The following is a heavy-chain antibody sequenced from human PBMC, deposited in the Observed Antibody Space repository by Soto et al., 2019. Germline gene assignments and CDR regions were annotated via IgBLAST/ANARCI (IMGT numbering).Heavy chain of an antibody. CDR1: GFPFGRSA. CDR3: ASEDCGGGRCYSSWALLLFDS. D-gene: IGHD2-15*01. J-gene: IGHJ4*02. Sequence: PGGSLRLSCAASGFPFGRSAMHWVRQAPGKGLEWVAVISYDGSNEYYADSVKGRFTISKDNPQNTLHLQMNSLRPEDTALYFCASEDCGGGRCYSSWALLLFDSWGQGTLVTVSS. CDR2: ISYDGSNE. V-gene: IGHV3-30*04.